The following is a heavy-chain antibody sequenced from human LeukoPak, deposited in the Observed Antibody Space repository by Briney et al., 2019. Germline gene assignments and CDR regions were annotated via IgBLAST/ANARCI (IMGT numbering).Heavy chain of an antibody. CDR2: ISSSGSTM. Sequence: GGSLRLSCAASGFTFSDYYMSWIRQAPGKGLEWVSYISSSGSTMYYADSVKGRFTISKDNAKNSLYLQMNSLRAEDTAMYYCARGRIVVVPAAPIDYWGQGTLVTVSS. CDR3: ARGRIVVVPAAPIDY. D-gene: IGHD2-2*01. J-gene: IGHJ4*02. CDR1: GFTFSDYY. V-gene: IGHV3-11*04.